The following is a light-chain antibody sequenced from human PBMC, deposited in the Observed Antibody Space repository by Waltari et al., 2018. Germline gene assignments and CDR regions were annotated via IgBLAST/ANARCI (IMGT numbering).Light chain of an antibody. CDR3: SAWDSNLSAWV. J-gene: IGLJ3*02. CDR2: RNN. Sequence: QAGLTQPPSVSKGLGQTATLTCTGNNNNVGNQGAAWLQQHQGHPPKLLSYRNNNRPSGISEKFSASRSGNTGSLTITGLQPEDEADYYCSAWDSNLSAWVFGGGTKLTVL. CDR1: NNNVGNQG. V-gene: IGLV10-54*04.